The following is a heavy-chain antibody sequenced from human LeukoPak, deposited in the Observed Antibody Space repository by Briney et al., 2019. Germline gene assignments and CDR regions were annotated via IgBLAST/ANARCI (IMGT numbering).Heavy chain of an antibody. CDR1: GGSFSGYY. CDR3: AREHYFYHMDG. J-gene: IGHJ6*03. CDR2: INHSGST. V-gene: IGHV4-34*01. Sequence: SSETLSLTCAVYGGSFSGYYWSWIRQPPGKGLEWIGEINHSGSTNYNPSLKSRVTISVDTSKNQFSLKLSSVTAADTAVYYCAREHYFYHMDGWGEGTTVTVSS.